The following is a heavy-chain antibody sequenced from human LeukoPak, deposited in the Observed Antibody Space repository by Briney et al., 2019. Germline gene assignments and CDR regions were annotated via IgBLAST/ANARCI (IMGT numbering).Heavy chain of an antibody. CDR1: GFRSGDYA. J-gene: IGHJ4*02. D-gene: IGHD3-16*01. CDR3: TREEGGAKDY. V-gene: IGHV3-49*04. Sequence: TGGSLRLSCISSGFRSGDYAMSWVRQAPGKGLEWVGFIRNKGYGGTTEYAASVKGRFTISRDDSKSIVFLQMNSLETEDTAVYCCTREEGGAKDYWGQGTLVTVSS. CDR2: IRNKGYGGTT.